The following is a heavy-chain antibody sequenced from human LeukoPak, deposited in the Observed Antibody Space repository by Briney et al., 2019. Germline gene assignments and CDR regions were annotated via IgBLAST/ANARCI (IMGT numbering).Heavy chain of an antibody. CDR3: AKGGKWDVTPFDY. CDR1: GFTFTSYS. J-gene: IGHJ4*02. Sequence: GGSLRLSCAASGFTFTSYSMNWVRQAPGKGLEWVSTISGGGGSTYYADSVKGRFTISRDNSKNTLYLQVNSLRAEDTAVYYCAKGGKWDVTPFDYWGQGTLVTVSS. CDR2: ISGGGGST. V-gene: IGHV3-23*01. D-gene: IGHD1-26*01.